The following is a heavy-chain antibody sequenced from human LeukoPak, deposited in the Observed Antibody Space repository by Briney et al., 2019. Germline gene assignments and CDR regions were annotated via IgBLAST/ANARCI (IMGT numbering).Heavy chain of an antibody. CDR3: AKGGKWDVTPFDY. CDR1: GFTFTSYS. J-gene: IGHJ4*02. Sequence: GGSLRLSCAASGFTFTSYSMNWVRQAPGKGLEWVSTISGGGGSTYYADSVKGRFTISRDNSKNTLYLQVNSLRAEDTAVYYCAKGGKWDVTPFDYWGQGTLVTVSS. CDR2: ISGGGGST. V-gene: IGHV3-23*01. D-gene: IGHD1-26*01.